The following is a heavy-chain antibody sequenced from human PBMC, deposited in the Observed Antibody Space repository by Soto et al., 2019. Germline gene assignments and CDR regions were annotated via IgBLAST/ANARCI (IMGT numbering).Heavy chain of an antibody. J-gene: IGHJ6*02. CDR2: ISAYDGNT. CDR3: ARGAGGMDV. CDR1: GYNFTSYG. D-gene: IGHD3-10*01. V-gene: IGHV1-18*04. Sequence: ASVKVSCKASGYNFTSYGISWVRQAPGQGLEWMGWISAYDGNTNYAQMRQGRVTMTTDTSTSTDYMELRSLRADDTAVYYCARGAGGMDVWGQGTTVTVSS.